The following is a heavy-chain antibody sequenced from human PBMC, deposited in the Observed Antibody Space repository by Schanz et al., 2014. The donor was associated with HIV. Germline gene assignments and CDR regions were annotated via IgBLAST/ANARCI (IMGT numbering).Heavy chain of an antibody. V-gene: IGHV1-8*02. D-gene: IGHD6-6*01. Sequence: QVLLVQSGPEVKKPGSSVKVSCKASGYTFTNYFIHWVRQAPGQGLEWMGWINPNSGHTGYAQKFQGRVDMTRTTSISTAYMELRGLTSEDTAVYFCARARAKIEGRPVGNWFDPWGQGTLVTVSS. J-gene: IGHJ5*02. CDR1: GYTFTNYF. CDR2: INPNSGHT. CDR3: ARARAKIEGRPVGNWFDP.